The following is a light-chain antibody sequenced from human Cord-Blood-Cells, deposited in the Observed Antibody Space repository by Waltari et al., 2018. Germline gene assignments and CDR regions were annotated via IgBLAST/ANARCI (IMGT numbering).Light chain of an antibody. J-gene: IGLJ1*01. Sequence: QSALTQPASVSGSPGQSITISCTGPSSPVGGYNYVSWYQQHPGKAPKLMIYDVSNRPSGVSNRFSGSKSGNTASLTISGLQAEDEADYYCSSYTSSSTYVFGTGTKVTVL. V-gene: IGLV2-14*01. CDR2: DVS. CDR1: SSPVGGYNY. CDR3: SSYTSSSTYV.